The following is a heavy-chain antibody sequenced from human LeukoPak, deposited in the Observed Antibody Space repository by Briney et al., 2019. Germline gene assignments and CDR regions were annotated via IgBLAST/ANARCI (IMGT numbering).Heavy chain of an antibody. V-gene: IGHV4-61*02. CDR3: AKVMTMVVHVFDI. Sequence: SETLSLTCTVSGVSISSGSYYWSWIRQPARKGLEWIGRIYPSGGTTNYNPSLKSRVTISVDTSKNQFSLKLTSVTAADTAVYYCAKVMTMVVHVFDIWGQGTMVTVSS. J-gene: IGHJ3*02. CDR2: IYPSGGTT. CDR1: GVSISSGSYY. D-gene: IGHD4/OR15-4a*01.